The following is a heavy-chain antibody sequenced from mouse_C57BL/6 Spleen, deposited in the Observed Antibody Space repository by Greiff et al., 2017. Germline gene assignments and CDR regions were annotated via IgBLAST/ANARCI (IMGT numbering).Heavy chain of an antibody. V-gene: IGHV2-2*01. J-gene: IGHJ1*03. Sequence: VKLQESGPGLVQPSQSLSITCTVSGFSLTSYGVHWVRQSPGKGLEWLGVIWSGGSTDYNAAFISRLSISKDNPKSHVFFKMNSLQADDTAIYYCARNPCGAHWYFDVWGTGTTVTVSS. CDR3: ARNPCGAHWYFDV. CDR1: GFSLTSYG. CDR2: IWSGGST.